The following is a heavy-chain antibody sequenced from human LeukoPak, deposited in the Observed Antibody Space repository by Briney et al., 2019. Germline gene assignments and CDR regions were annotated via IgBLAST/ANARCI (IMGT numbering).Heavy chain of an antibody. CDR1: GFTFSSYS. Sequence: GGSLRLSCAASGFTFSSYSMNWVRQAPGKGLEWVSSISSSSSYIYYADSVKGRFTISRDNAKNSLYLQMNSLRAEDTAVYYCARDLCCSGPRPLLDWGQGTLVTVSS. CDR2: ISSSSSYI. J-gene: IGHJ1*01. CDR3: ARDLCCSGPRPLLD. V-gene: IGHV3-21*01. D-gene: IGHD2-15*01.